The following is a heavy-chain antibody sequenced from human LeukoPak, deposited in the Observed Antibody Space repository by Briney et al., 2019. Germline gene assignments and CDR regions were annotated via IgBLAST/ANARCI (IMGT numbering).Heavy chain of an antibody. Sequence: ASEKVSCKASGYSFTTYDINWVRQAPGQGLEWMGWMNPNSGKTNFAQKFQGRVTMTRTTSISTAYMEVSSLRSEDTAVCYCARGLSPSDYWGQGTLVTVSS. CDR2: MNPNSGKT. V-gene: IGHV1-8*01. CDR3: ARGLSPSDY. J-gene: IGHJ4*02. CDR1: GYSFTTYD.